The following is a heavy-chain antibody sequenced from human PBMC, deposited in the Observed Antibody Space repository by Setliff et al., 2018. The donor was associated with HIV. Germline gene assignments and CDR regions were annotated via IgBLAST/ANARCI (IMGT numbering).Heavy chain of an antibody. CDR3: VRYIGAAAGYIDH. J-gene: IGHJ4*02. Sequence: LGESLKISCHLSGYSFVDFWIGWVRQMPGKGLEWVGFIYPGDSDTRYSPSFRGQVTVSADKSTTTAYLDWASLKASDTAMYYCVRYIGAAAGYIDHWGQGTLVTLSS. V-gene: IGHV5-51*01. D-gene: IGHD6-25*01. CDR1: GYSFVDFW. CDR2: IYPGDSDT.